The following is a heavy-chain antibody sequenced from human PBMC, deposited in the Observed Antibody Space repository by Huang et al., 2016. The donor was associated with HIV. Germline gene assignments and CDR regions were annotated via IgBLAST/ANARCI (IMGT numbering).Heavy chain of an antibody. CDR1: GGSVSSGSNY. J-gene: IGHJ2*01. D-gene: IGHD3-10*01. Sequence: QVQLQESGPGLVKPSETLSLTCTVSGGSVSSGSNYWSWIRQPPGKGLEWIGYIYNSGSTKYNPSLKGRVTISVDTSKNLFTLKLTSVTAADTAVYYCARQYYYGSGWYFDLWGRGTLVTVSS. V-gene: IGHV4-61*01. CDR2: IYNSGST. CDR3: ARQYYYGSGWYFDL.